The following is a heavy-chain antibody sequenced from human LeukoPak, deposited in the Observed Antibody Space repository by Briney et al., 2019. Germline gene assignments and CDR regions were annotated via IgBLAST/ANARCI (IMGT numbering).Heavy chain of an antibody. CDR2: ISSSGSTI. CDR3: ARGLLAVAGNWFDP. Sequence: GGSLRLSCAASGSTFSDYYMSWIRQAPGKGLERVSYISSSGSTIYYADSVRGRFTISRDNAKNSLYLQMNSLRAEDTAVYYCARGLLAVAGNWFDPWGQGTLVTVSS. CDR1: GSTFSDYY. V-gene: IGHV3-11*01. D-gene: IGHD6-19*01. J-gene: IGHJ5*02.